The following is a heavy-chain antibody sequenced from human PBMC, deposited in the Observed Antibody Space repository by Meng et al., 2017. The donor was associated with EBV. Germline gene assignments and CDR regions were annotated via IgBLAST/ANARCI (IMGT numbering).Heavy chain of an antibody. J-gene: IGHJ4*02. V-gene: IGHV1-69*06. CDR3: ARAEIAAAGRLDY. CDR2: IIPIFGTA. Sequence: QVERVQSGAEVKSPGSAVKVSCKASGGTFSSYAISWVRQDPGQGLEWMGGIIPIFGTANYAQKFQGRVTITADKSTSTAYMELSSLRSEDTAVYYCARAEIAAAGRLDYWGQGTLVTVSS. D-gene: IGHD6-13*01. CDR1: GGTFSSYA.